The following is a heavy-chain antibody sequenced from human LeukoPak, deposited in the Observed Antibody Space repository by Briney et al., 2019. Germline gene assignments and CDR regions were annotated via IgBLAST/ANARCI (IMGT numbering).Heavy chain of an antibody. Sequence: PGGSLRLSCAASGFTFDDYGMSWVRQAPGKGLEWVSGINWNGGSTGYADSVKGRFTISRDNAKNSLYLQMNSLRAEDTAVYYCARLYSRVVPFDYWGQGTLVTVSS. CDR2: INWNGGST. V-gene: IGHV3-20*04. CDR3: ARLYSRVVPFDY. CDR1: GFTFDDYG. D-gene: IGHD2-15*01. J-gene: IGHJ4*02.